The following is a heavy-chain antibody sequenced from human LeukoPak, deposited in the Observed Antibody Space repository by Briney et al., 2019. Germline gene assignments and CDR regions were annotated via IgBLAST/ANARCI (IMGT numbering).Heavy chain of an antibody. CDR3: ARDYYGMAGMDV. Sequence: SETLSLTCTVSGGSISSGGYYWSWIRQHPGKGLEWIGYIYYSGSTYYNPSLKSRVTISVDTSKNQFSLKLSSVTAADTAVYYCARDYYGMAGMDVWGQGTTVTVSS. CDR2: IYYSGST. D-gene: IGHD3-10*01. J-gene: IGHJ6*02. V-gene: IGHV4-31*03. CDR1: GGSISSGGYY.